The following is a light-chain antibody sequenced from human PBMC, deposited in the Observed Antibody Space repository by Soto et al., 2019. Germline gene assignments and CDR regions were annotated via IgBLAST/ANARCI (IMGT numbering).Light chain of an antibody. J-gene: IGKJ2*01. Sequence: DIPMTQSPSSLYASVGDRVTITCRASQSISSYLNWYQQKPGKAPKLLIYAASSLQSGVPSRFSGSGSGTDFTLTISSLQPEDFATYYCQQSYSTPYTFGQGTKLEIK. CDR3: QQSYSTPYT. CDR1: QSISSY. CDR2: AAS. V-gene: IGKV1-39*01.